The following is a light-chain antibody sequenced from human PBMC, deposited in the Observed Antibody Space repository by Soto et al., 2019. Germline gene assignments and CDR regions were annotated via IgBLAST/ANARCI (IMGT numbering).Light chain of an antibody. CDR2: DNN. Sequence: QSLLTQPPSLSAAPGQTVTISCSGGSSNIGNNYVSWYQQVAGTTPKLLIFDNNKRPSGIPDRFSGSKSGTSATLGIAGLQTGDAADYYCATWDSSLSAWLFGGGTQLTVL. CDR3: ATWDSSLSAWL. J-gene: IGLJ3*02. V-gene: IGLV1-51*01. CDR1: SSNIGNNY.